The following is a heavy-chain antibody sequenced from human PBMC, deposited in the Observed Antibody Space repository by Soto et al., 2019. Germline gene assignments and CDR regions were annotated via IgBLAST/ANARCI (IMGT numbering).Heavy chain of an antibody. CDR3: ARADLXLRFLEWFETPYYGMDV. J-gene: IGHJ6*02. V-gene: IGHV3-7*01. D-gene: IGHD3-3*01. CDR1: GFTFSSYW. CDR2: IKQDGSEK. Sequence: GGSLRLSCAASGFTFSSYWMSWVRQAPGKGLEWVANIKQDGSEKYYVDSVKGRFTISRDNAKNSLYLQMNSLRAEDTAVYYCARADLXLRFLEWFETPYYGMDVWGQGTTVTVSS.